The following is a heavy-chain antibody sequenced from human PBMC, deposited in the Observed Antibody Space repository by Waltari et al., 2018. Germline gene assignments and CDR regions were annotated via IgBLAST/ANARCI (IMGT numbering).Heavy chain of an antibody. J-gene: IGHJ4*02. CDR2: INPNCGGT. Sequence: QVQLVQSGAEVKKPGASVKVSCKASGYTFTGYYMHWVRQAPGQGLEWMGWINPNCGGTNYAQKFQGRVTMTRDTSISTAYMELSRLRSDDTAVYYCAGYRRGYSSYYFDYWGQGTLVTVSS. D-gene: IGHD5-18*01. CDR1: GYTFTGYY. V-gene: IGHV1-2*02. CDR3: AGYRRGYSSYYFDY.